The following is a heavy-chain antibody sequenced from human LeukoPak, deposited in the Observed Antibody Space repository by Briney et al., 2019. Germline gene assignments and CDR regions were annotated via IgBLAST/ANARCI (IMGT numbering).Heavy chain of an antibody. CDR3: ARGPGPGIAVAGSEYFQH. D-gene: IGHD6-19*01. V-gene: IGHV4-34*01. CDR2: INHSGST. CDR1: GGCFSGYY. Sequence: PSETLSLTCAVYGGCFSGYYWSWIRQPPGKGLEWIGEINHSGSTNYNPSLKSRVTISVDTSKNQFSLKLSSVTAADTAVYYCARGPGPGIAVAGSEYFQHWGQGTLVTVSS. J-gene: IGHJ1*01.